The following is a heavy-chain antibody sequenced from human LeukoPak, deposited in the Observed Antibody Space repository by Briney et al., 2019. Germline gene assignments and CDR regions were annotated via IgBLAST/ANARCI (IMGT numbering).Heavy chain of an antibody. CDR2: ISGYNGNT. V-gene: IGHV1-18*01. CDR1: GYTFTSYG. J-gene: IGHJ4*02. CDR3: ARAGGATTPFDY. D-gene: IGHD1-26*01. Sequence: ASVKVSCKASGYTFTSYGISWVRQAPGQGLEWMGWISGYNGNTNYAQKLQGRVTMTTDTSTSTAYMELRSMASDDTAVYYCARAGGATTPFDYWGQGTQVTVSS.